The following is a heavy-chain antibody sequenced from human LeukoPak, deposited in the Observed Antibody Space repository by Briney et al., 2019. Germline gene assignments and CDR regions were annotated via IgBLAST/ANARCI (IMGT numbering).Heavy chain of an antibody. V-gene: IGHV4-59*01. CDR3: ATLTGYSSESWFDP. Sequence: SETLSLTCTVSGGSISSYYWSWIRQPPGKGLEWIGYIYYTGSTNYNPSLKSRVTVSVDTSRNQFSLKLSSVTAADTAVYYCATLTGYSSESWFDPWGQGILVTVSS. D-gene: IGHD3-9*01. CDR2: IYYTGST. J-gene: IGHJ5*02. CDR1: GGSISSYY.